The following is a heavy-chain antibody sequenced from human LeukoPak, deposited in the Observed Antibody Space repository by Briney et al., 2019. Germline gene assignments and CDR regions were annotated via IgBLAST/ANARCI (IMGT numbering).Heavy chain of an antibody. D-gene: IGHD2-2*01. CDR3: AKDARRWSSPSLVDY. Sequence: GGSLRLSCAASGFTFSSYGMHWVRQAPGKGLEWVAVISYDGSNKYYADSVKGRFTISRDNSKNTLYLQMNSLRAEDTAVYYCAKDARRWSSPSLVDYWGQGTLVTVSS. CDR2: ISYDGSNK. CDR1: GFTFSSYG. J-gene: IGHJ4*02. V-gene: IGHV3-30*18.